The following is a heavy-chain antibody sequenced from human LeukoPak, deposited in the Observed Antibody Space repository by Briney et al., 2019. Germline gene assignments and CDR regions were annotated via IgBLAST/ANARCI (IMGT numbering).Heavy chain of an antibody. CDR1: GYTFTSYY. CDR3: ARLQKRFPRYFDL. D-gene: IGHD3-3*01. CDR2: IIPSGGST. V-gene: IGHV1-46*01. J-gene: IGHJ2*01. Sequence: ASVKVSCKASGYTFTSYYMHWVRQAPGQGLEWMGIIIPSGGSTSYAQKFQGRVTMTRDTSTSTVYMELSSLRSEDTAVYYCARLQKRFPRYFDLWGRGTLVTVSS.